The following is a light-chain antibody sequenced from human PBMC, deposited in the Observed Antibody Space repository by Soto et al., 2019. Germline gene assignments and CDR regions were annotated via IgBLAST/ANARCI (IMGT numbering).Light chain of an antibody. CDR2: EVS. CDR3: MKSTQLPPT. V-gene: IGKV2D-29*02. Sequence: DVVMTQTPLSLSVAPGQPASISCKSSQSLLHITGETFLFWYLQKPGQSPQLLIYEVSTRVSGVPDRFSGSGSGTDFPLKISLVETDDVGIYYCMKSTQLPPTVGQGTRLGIE. CDR1: QSLLHITGETF. J-gene: IGKJ5*01.